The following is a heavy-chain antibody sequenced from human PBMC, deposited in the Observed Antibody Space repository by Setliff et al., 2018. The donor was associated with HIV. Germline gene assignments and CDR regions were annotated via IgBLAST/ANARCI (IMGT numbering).Heavy chain of an antibody. V-gene: IGHV3-74*01. Sequence: GSLRLSCAASGFTFDRYWMPWVRQAPGKGLVWVSRVNRDGSSQTYADSVKDRFTISRDNAKNTLYLQMSSLRAEDTGVYYCHSGYDTEEQSYFDYWGQGTLVTVSS. J-gene: IGHJ4*02. CDR3: HSGYDTEEQSYFDY. CDR1: GFTFDRYW. D-gene: IGHD3-3*01. CDR2: VNRDGSSQ.